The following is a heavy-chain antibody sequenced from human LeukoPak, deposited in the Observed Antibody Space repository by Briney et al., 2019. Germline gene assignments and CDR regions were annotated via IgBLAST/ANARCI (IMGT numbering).Heavy chain of an antibody. CDR2: ISGSGGST. CDR3: AKGERGLLWFGELFYYFDY. CDR1: GFTFRSYG. Sequence: PGGSLRLSCAASGFTFRSYGMSWVRQAPGKGLEWVSGISGSGGSTYYADSVKGRFTISRDNSKNTLYLQMNSLRAEDTAVYYCAKGERGLLWFGELFYYFDYWGQGTLVTVSS. V-gene: IGHV3-23*01. J-gene: IGHJ4*02. D-gene: IGHD3-10*01.